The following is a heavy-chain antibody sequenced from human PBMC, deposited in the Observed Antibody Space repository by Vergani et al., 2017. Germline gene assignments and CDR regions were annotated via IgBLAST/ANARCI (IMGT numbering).Heavy chain of an antibody. CDR1: GFTFSNAW. V-gene: IGHV3-15*01. D-gene: IGHD6-13*01. CDR3: TQEGYSGSCSKQQLDY. J-gene: IGHJ4*02. Sequence: EVQLLESGGDLVQPGGSLRLSCAASGFTFSNAWMSWVRQAPGKGLEWVGRIKSKTDGGTTDYAAPVKGRFTISRDDSKNTLYLQMNSLKTEDTAVYYGTQEGYSGSCSKQQLDYWGREPWSPSPQ. CDR2: IKSKTDGGTT.